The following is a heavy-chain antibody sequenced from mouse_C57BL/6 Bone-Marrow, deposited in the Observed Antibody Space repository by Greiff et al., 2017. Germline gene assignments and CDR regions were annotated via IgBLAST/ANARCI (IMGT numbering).Heavy chain of an antibody. CDR2: IWGGGST. J-gene: IGHJ3*01. CDR3: AKHRTVVPFAY. Sequence: VKLVESGPGLVAPSQSLSISCTVSGFSFTSYGVDWVRQPPGKGLEWLGVIWGGGSTNYNSAPMSRLSISKDNSKSQVFLKMNSLQTEDTAMYYCAKHRTVVPFAYWGQGTLVTVSA. CDR1: GFSFTSYG. D-gene: IGHD1-1*01. V-gene: IGHV2-9*01.